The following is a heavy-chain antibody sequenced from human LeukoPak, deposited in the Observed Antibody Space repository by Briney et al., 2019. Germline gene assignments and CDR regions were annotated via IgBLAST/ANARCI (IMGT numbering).Heavy chain of an antibody. CDR3: VRDMGYYDKV. D-gene: IGHD3-22*01. V-gene: IGHV3-21*01. CDR2: LSNGSRYI. CDR1: GFTFSNAW. J-gene: IGHJ4*02. Sequence: GGSLRLSRIASGFTFSNAWTSWVPQAPGKGLECVSSLSNGSRYINYADALKGRLTDYRHNTNNSLYLHMNSLRAEDTAIYYCVRDMGYYDKVWGQGTLVAVSS.